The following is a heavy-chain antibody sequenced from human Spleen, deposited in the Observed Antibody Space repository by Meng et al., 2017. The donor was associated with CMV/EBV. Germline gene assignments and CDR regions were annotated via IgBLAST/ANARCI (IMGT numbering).Heavy chain of an antibody. CDR2: IKQDGSDK. CDR1: GFTFSGYW. J-gene: IGHJ3*02. V-gene: IGHV3-7*01. D-gene: IGHD6-13*01. Sequence: GGSLRLSCAASGFTFSGYWMNWVRQSPGKGLEWVANIKQDGSDKYYVGSVKGRFTISRDNAKNSLYLQMNSLRAEDTAVYYCARGFRSSSWMVLGGAFDIWGQGTMVTVSS. CDR3: ARGFRSSSWMVLGGAFDI.